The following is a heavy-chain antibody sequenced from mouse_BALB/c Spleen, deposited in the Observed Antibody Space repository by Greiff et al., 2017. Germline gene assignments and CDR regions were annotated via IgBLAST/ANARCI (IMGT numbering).Heavy chain of an antibody. J-gene: IGHJ4*01. CDR1: GFSLTSYG. Sequence: VQRVESGPGLVQPSQSLSITCTVSGFSLTSYGVHWVRQSPGKGLEWLGVIWSGGSTDYNAAFISRLSISKDNSKSQVFFKMNSLQANDTAIYYCARMRDVGYAMDYWGQGTSVTVSS. CDR2: IWSGGST. V-gene: IGHV2-2*02. CDR3: ARMRDVGYAMDY. D-gene: IGHD3-3*01.